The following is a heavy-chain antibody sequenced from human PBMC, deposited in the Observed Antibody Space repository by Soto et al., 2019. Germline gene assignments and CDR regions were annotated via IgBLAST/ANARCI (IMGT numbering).Heavy chain of an antibody. Sequence: SETLSLTCTVSGGSISSYYWSWIRQPPGKGLEWIGYIYYSGSTNYNPSLKSRVTISVDTSKNQFSLKLSSVTAADTAVYYCARDPSVTTYYYYYGMDVWGQGTTVTVSS. CDR1: GGSISSYY. CDR2: IYYSGST. J-gene: IGHJ6*02. V-gene: IGHV4-59*01. D-gene: IGHD4-4*01. CDR3: ARDPSVTTYYYYYGMDV.